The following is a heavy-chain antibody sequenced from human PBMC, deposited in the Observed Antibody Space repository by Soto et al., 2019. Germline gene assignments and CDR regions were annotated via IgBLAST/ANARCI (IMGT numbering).Heavy chain of an antibody. V-gene: IGHV3-21*01. D-gene: IGHD6-13*01. J-gene: IGHJ6*02. CDR2: ISSSSRST. CDR3: ARPVPLAAAGTNYYYGMDV. CDR1: GITFSSYS. Sequence: PGGSLRLSCAASGITFSSYSMNWVRQAPGKGLEWVSSISSSSRSTYYADSVKGRFTISRDNAKNSLYLQMNSLRAEDTAVYYCARPVPLAAAGTNYYYGMDVWGQGTTVTVSS.